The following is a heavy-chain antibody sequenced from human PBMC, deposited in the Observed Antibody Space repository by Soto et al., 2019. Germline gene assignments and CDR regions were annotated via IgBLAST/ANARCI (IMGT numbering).Heavy chain of an antibody. CDR1: GGSFSGYY. V-gene: IGHV4-34*01. D-gene: IGHD2-15*01. Sequence: QVQLQQWGAGLLKPSETLSLTCAVYGGSFSGYYWSWIRQPPGKGLEWIGEINHSGSTNYNPSLMSRVTISVDTSKNQFSLKLSSVTAADTAVYDCARRCSGGSCYYGMDVWGQGTTVTVSS. J-gene: IGHJ6*02. CDR3: ARRCSGGSCYYGMDV. CDR2: INHSGST.